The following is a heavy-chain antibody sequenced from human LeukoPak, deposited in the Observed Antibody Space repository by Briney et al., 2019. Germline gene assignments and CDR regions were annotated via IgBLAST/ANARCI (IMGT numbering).Heavy chain of an antibody. V-gene: IGHV1-18*01. CDR3: ASQAGSRDY. D-gene: IGHD3-10*01. CDR1: GYSFTTYG. Sequence: ASVKVSCKASGYSFTTYGISWVRQAPGQGLEWMGWISGHNVSTNYAQKFQGRVTMTTDTSTTTAYMELRSLRSDDTAVYYCASQAGSRDYWGQGTLVIVSS. CDR2: ISGHNVST. J-gene: IGHJ4*02.